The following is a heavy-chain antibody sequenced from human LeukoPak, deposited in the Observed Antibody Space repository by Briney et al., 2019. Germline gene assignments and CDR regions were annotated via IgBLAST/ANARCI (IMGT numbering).Heavy chain of an antibody. CDR1: GFTFSSYA. J-gene: IGHJ4*02. CDR2: IHRDDKT. CDR3: AREVISTPSYFDY. D-gene: IGHD2-2*01. V-gene: IGHV3-53*01. Sequence: GGSLRLSCAASGFTFSSYAMSWVRQAPGKGLEWVSFIHRDDKTYYADSVKGRFTMSRDSSKNTLYLQMNSLGADDTAVYYCAREVISTPSYFDYWGQGILVTVSS.